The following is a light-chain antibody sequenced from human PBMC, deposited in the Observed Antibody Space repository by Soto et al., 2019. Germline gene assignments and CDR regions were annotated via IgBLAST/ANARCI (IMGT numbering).Light chain of an antibody. CDR2: DAS. J-gene: IGKJ1*01. CDR3: QQYNSYSA. Sequence: DIQITQTPSTLSASVGDRVTITCRASQSISSWLAWYQQKPGKAPKLLIYDASSFESGVPSRFSGSGFGTEFTLTISSLQPDDFATYYCQQYNSYSAFGQGTKVDIK. V-gene: IGKV1-5*01. CDR1: QSISSW.